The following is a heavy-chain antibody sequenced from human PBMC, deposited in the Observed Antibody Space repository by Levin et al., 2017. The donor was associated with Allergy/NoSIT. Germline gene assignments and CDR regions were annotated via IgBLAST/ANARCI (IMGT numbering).Heavy chain of an antibody. J-gene: IGHJ4*02. CDR3: ARYRREAPSYYFDY. CDR2: INQDGSDK. Sequence: GGSLRLSCAASRFTFSSYYMGWVRQAPGKGLEWVANINQDGSDKYKYYVESVKGRFTISRDNAKNSLYLQMNSLRAEDTAVYYCARYRREAPSYYFDYWGQGTLVTVSS. V-gene: IGHV3-7*04. D-gene: IGHD3-16*02. CDR1: RFTFSSYY.